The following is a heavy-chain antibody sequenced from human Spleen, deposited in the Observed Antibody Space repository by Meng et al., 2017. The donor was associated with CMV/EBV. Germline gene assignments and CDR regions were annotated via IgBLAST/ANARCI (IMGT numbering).Heavy chain of an antibody. CDR3: AREMVPAYSVDY. V-gene: IGHV3-74*01. CDR2: IDFDGSRT. J-gene: IGHJ4*02. CDR1: GFSFSTYW. Sequence: GESLKISCAASGFSFSTYWMQWVRRAPGKGLEWVSRIDFDGSRTTYADSVKGRFTLSRDNAKNTLYLQMNSLRAEDTAVYYCAREMVPAYSVDYWGQGTLVTVSS. D-gene: IGHD1-26*01.